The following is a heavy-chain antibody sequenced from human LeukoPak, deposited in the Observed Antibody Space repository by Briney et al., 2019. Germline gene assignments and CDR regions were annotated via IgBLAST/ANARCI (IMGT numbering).Heavy chain of an antibody. V-gene: IGHV4-59*01. D-gene: IGHD2-8*01. CDR3: ARENGYYMDV. J-gene: IGHJ6*03. CDR2: IDHTGIT. Sequence: SETLSLTCTVSDDSITIYYWTWIRQPPGKGLEWIGYIDHTGITNYNPSLKSRVTISVDTSKNHFSLKLSSVTAADTAVYYCARENGYYMDVWGKGTTVTVSS. CDR1: DDSITIYY.